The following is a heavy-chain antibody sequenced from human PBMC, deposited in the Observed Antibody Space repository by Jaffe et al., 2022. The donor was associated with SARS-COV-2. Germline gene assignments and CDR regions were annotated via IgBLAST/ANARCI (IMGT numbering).Heavy chain of an antibody. CDR3: ARHKMDLNWFDP. V-gene: IGHV4-39*01. CDR2: IYYSGST. J-gene: IGHJ5*02. Sequence: QLQLQESGPGLVKPSETLSLTCTVSGGSISSSSYYWGWIRQPPGKGLEWIGSIYYSGSTYYNPSLKSRVTISVDTSKNQFSLKLSSVTAADTAVYYCARHKMDLNWFDPWGQGTLVTVSS. D-gene: IGHD2-8*01. CDR1: GGSISSSSYY.